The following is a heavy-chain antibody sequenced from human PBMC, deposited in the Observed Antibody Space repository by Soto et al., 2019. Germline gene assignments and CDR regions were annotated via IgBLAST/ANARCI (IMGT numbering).Heavy chain of an antibody. CDR2: VKSDGIGA. CDR3: ARAYDDNPSGFDY. V-gene: IGHV3-74*01. Sequence: GGSLRLSCAASGFTFSTYWMHWVRQPPGRGLVWVSRVKSDGIGANYADSVMGRFTISRDNAKNTVFLQMNGLRAEDTAIYYCARAYDDNPSGFDYWGLGTPVTV. D-gene: IGHD3-22*01. CDR1: GFTFSTYW. J-gene: IGHJ4*02.